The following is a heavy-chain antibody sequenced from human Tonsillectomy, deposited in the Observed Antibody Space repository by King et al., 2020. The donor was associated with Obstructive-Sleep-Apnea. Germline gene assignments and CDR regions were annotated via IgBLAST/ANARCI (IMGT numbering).Heavy chain of an antibody. V-gene: IGHV4-34*01. CDR2: INHSGST. J-gene: IGHJ6*02. CDR3: ARSSWDV. Sequence: VQLQQWGEGLLKPSDTLALTCAVYGGSFSGYYWSWIRQPPGKGLEWIGEINHSGSTNYNPSLKNRVTISVDTSKNQFSLKLTSVTAADTAIYYCARSSWDVWGQGTTVTVSS. CDR1: GGSFSGYY.